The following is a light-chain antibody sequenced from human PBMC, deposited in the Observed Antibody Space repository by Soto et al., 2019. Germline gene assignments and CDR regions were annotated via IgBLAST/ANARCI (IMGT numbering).Light chain of an antibody. J-gene: IGKJ1*01. CDR2: WAS. Sequence: DIVMTQSPDSLAVSLGERATINCKSSQSLLYSSNNKNYLSWYQQKPGQPPKLLIHWASNREFGVPDRFSGSGSGTDFTLTISSLQAEDVAVYYCQQYYETPWTFGRGTKVEIK. CDR3: QQYYETPWT. V-gene: IGKV4-1*01. CDR1: QSLLYSSNNKNY.